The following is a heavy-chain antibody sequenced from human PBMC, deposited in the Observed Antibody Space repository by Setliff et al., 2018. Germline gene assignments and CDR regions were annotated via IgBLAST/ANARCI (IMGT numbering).Heavy chain of an antibody. J-gene: IGHJ4*02. CDR3: ARERHLLSTVVIFGLFDF. CDR2: ISYDGSNQ. Sequence: GGSLRLSCAASGFTFGSHAMHWVRQAPGKGLEWVAVISYDGSNQYYADSVKGRFTVSRDNSKNTLSLQMYSLRTEDTALYYCARERHLLSTVVIFGLFDFWGQGALVTV. D-gene: IGHD3-3*01. CDR1: GFTFGSHA. V-gene: IGHV3-30*01.